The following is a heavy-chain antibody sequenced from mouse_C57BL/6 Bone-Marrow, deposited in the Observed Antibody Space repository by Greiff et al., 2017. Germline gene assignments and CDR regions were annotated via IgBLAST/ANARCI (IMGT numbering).Heavy chain of an antibody. CDR1: GYTFTSYG. D-gene: IGHD2-4*01. Sequence: VHLQESGAELARPGASVKLSCKASGYTFTSYGISWVKQRTGQGLEWIGEIYPRSGNTYYNEKFKGKATLTADKSSSTAYMELRSLTSEDSAVYFCAREMTTGYYAMDYWGQGTSVTVSS. CDR2: IYPRSGNT. CDR3: AREMTTGYYAMDY. J-gene: IGHJ4*01. V-gene: IGHV1-81*01.